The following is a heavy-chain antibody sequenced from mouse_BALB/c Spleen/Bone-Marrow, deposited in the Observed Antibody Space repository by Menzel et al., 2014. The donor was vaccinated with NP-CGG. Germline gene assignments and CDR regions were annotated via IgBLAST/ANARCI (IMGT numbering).Heavy chain of an antibody. D-gene: IGHD2-14*01. J-gene: IGHJ3*01. CDR3: ARGDYRYDGFAY. CDR2: INPGGGGT. CDR1: GYAFTNYL. Sequence: QVQLQQSGAELVRPGTSVKVSCKASGYAFTNYLIEWVKQRPGQGLGWIGVINPGGGGTNYNEKFKGKATLTADKSSSTAYMQLSSLTSDDSAVYFCARGDYRYDGFAYWGQGTLVTVSA. V-gene: IGHV1-54*01.